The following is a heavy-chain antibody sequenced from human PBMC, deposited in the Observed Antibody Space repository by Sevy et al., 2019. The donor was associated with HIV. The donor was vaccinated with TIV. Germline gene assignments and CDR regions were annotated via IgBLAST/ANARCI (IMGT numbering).Heavy chain of an antibody. V-gene: IGHV3-7*01. D-gene: IGHD5-18*01. CDR3: VREGLGGYSYSLDY. J-gene: IGHJ4*01. CDR2: MKQDGSEE. Sequence: GESLKISCAASGFSFSIYWISWVRQAPGKGLEWVATMKQDGSEEDYVDSVKGRFTISRDNAKNSLFLQMNSLSAEDTAVYYCVREGLGGYSYSLDYWGHGTLVTVSS. CDR1: GFSFSIYW.